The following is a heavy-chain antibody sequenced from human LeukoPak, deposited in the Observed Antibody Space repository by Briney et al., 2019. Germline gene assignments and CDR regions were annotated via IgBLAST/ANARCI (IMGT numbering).Heavy chain of an antibody. CDR2: IFHSGST. D-gene: IGHD5-12*01. CDR1: GVSINSSHW. CDR3: ARVHEWLLDY. V-gene: IGHV4-4*02. J-gene: IGHJ4*02. Sequence: SGTLSLTCAVSGVSINSSHWWTWVRQSPGQGLEWIGEIFHSGSTNYNPSLKSRVTISVDTSKNQFSLKLSSVTAADTAVYYCARVHEWLLDYWGQGTLVTVSS.